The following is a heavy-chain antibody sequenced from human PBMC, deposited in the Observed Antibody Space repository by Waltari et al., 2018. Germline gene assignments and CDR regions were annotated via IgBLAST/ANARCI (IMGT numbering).Heavy chain of an antibody. Sequence: QVQLQQWGAGLLKPSETLSLTCAVYGGSFSGYYWRWIRQPPGKGLEWIGEINHSGSTNYNPSFKSRVTISVDTSKNQFSLKLSSVTAADTAVYYCARGFSRKWLVLRFSYWGQGTLVTVSS. CDR3: ARGFSRKWLVLRFSY. CDR2: INHSGST. D-gene: IGHD6-19*01. J-gene: IGHJ4*02. V-gene: IGHV4-34*01. CDR1: GGSFSGYY.